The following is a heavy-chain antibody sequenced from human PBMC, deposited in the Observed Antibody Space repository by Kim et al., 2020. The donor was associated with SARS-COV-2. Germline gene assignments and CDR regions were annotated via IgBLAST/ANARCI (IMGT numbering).Heavy chain of an antibody. D-gene: IGHD3-10*01. Sequence: SETLSLTCAVYGGSFSGYYWSWIRQPPGKGLEWIGEINHSGSTNYNPSLKSRVTISVDTSKNQFSLKLSSVTAADTAVYYCARGRLRFGDRDWGQGTLVTVSS. J-gene: IGHJ4*02. CDR1: GGSFSGYY. CDR2: INHSGST. CDR3: ARGRLRFGDRD. V-gene: IGHV4-34*01.